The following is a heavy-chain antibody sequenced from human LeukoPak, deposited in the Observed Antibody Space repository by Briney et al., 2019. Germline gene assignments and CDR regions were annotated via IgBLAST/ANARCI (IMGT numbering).Heavy chain of an antibody. J-gene: IGHJ4*02. CDR1: GFTFSSYA. CDR2: IWSSGDNT. Sequence: PGGSLRLSCAASGFTFSSYAMSWVRQAPGKGLEWVSGIWSSGDNTYYADFVKGRFTISRDNSKNTVYLQMISLRAEDTAVYYCARYGGNGVDYWGQGTLVTVSS. CDR3: ARYGGNGVDY. V-gene: IGHV3-23*01. D-gene: IGHD4-23*01.